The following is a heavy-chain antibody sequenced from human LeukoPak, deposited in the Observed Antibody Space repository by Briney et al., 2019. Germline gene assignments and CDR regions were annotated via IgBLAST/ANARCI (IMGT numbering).Heavy chain of an antibody. CDR1: GFTFSSYS. CDR3: ARGFADFVWGSYPSSY. CDR2: ITGSSTYI. V-gene: IGHV3-21*01. D-gene: IGHD3-16*02. Sequence: GDSLRLSCAASGFTFSSYSINWVRQAPGKGLEWVSSITGSSTYIHYADSVKGRFTISRDNAKNSLYLQMNSLRAEDTAVYYCARGFADFVWGSYPSSYWGQGILVTVSS. J-gene: IGHJ4*02.